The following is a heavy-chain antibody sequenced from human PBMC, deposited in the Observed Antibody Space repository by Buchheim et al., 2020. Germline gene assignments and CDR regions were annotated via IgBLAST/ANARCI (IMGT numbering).Heavy chain of an antibody. CDR2: ICYNGSST. CDR3: AREELLDY. D-gene: IGHD1-26*01. Sequence: QVQLVESGGGVVQPGRSLRLSCAASGFTFSSYAMHWVRQAPGKGLEWVAVICYNGSSTYYADSVKGRFTISRDNSKNTLYLQMNSLRAEDTAVYYCAREELLDYWGQGTL. CDR1: GFTFSSYA. V-gene: IGHV3-30-3*01. J-gene: IGHJ4*02.